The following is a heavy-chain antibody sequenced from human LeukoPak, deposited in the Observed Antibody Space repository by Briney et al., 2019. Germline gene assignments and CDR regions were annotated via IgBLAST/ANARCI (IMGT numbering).Heavy chain of an antibody. V-gene: IGHV3-23*01. CDR3: AKGGYNYAPGLDY. D-gene: IGHD5-18*01. J-gene: IGHJ4*02. CDR2: IDYSGGST. CDR1: GFTLSSYG. Sequence: PGGSLRLSCTASGFTLSSYGMSWIHQAPGKGLEWVSSIDYSGGSTYYADSVKGRFTISRDNSKNMLYLQMNSLRAEDTAVYYCAKGGYNYAPGLDYWGQGALVTVSS.